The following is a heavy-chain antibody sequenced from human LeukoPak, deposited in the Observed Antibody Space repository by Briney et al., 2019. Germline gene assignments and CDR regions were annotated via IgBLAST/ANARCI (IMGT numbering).Heavy chain of an antibody. CDR3: ARHQTGGHSYMDV. D-gene: IGHD3-10*01. CDR2: INHSGAT. J-gene: IGHJ6*03. V-gene: IGHV4-34*01. CDR1: GGSFSDYS. Sequence: SETLSLTCAVSGGSFSDYSWSWIRQSPGEGLEWIGEINHSGATNYNPSFKSRVTISVDTSKKQVSLNLTSVTAADTAVFYCARHQTGGHSYMDVWGKGTTVSVSS.